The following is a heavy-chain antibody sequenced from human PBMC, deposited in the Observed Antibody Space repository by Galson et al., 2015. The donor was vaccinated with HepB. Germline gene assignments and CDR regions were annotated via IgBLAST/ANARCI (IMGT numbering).Heavy chain of an antibody. V-gene: IGHV3-30*03. D-gene: IGHD3-10*01. CDR1: GFTFSNYG. Sequence: SLRLSCAASGFTFSNYGMHWVRQAPGKGLERVAVISYDGSNKYYADSVKGRFTISRDNSKNTLYLQMDSLRAEDTAVYYCARRISLVRGIITKPDYYYGMDVWGQGTTVTVAS. CDR3: ARRISLVRGIITKPDYYYGMDV. CDR2: ISYDGSNK. J-gene: IGHJ6*02.